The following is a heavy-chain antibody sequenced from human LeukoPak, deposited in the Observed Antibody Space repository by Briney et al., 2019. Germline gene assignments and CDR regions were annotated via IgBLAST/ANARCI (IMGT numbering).Heavy chain of an antibody. D-gene: IGHD4-17*01. CDR1: GGSISSYY. CDR3: ARVFRGAVTSNWFDP. V-gene: IGHV4-59*01. Sequence: SETLSLTCTVSGGSISSYYWSWIRQPPGKGLEWIGYIYNSGSTNYNPSLKSRVTISVDTSKNQFSLKLSSVTAADTAVYYCARVFRGAVTSNWFDPWGQGTPVTVSS. CDR2: IYNSGST. J-gene: IGHJ5*02.